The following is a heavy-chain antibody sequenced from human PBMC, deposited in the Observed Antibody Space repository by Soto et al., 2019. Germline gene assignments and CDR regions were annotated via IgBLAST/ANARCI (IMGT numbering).Heavy chain of an antibody. CDR2: MNPNSGNT. D-gene: IGHD4-17*01. J-gene: IGHJ5*02. V-gene: IGHV1-18*01. Sequence: SVKVSCKASGYTFPSYDINWVRQATGQGLEWMGWMNPNSGNTNYAQKLQGRVTMTTDTSTSTAYMELRSLRSDDTAVYYCARVINYGDYFWFDPWGQGTLVTVSS. CDR1: GYTFPSYD. CDR3: ARVINYGDYFWFDP.